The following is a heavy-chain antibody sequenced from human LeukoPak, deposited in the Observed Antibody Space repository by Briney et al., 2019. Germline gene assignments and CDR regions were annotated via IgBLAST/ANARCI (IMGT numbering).Heavy chain of an antibody. CDR3: ARYKGVDTATVTGLAN. D-gene: IGHD5-18*01. J-gene: IGHJ4*02. CDR1: GYTFTGYY. Sequence: AASVKVSCEASGYTFTGYYMHWVRQAPGQGLEWMGWINPNSGVTDYAQKFQGRVTMTRDTSISTAYMELSRLSSDDTAVYYCARYKGVDTATVTGLANWGPGTLVTVSS. CDR2: INPNSGVT. V-gene: IGHV1-2*02.